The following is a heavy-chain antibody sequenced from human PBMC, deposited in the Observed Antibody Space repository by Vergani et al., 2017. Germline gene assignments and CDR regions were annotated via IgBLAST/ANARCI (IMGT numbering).Heavy chain of an antibody. J-gene: IGHJ6*02. CDR2: FYTGGGT. CDR3: ARDPLYSTTWPFLLLDMDV. CDR1: GGSISSGSYY. D-gene: IGHD6-13*01. V-gene: IGHV4-61*02. Sequence: QVQLQESGPGLVRPSQTLSLTCTVSGGSISSGSYYWSWFRQPAGKGLEWIGRFYTGGGTSSNPSLKSRVTISVDTSKNQFSLHLSSVTAADTAVYYCARDPLYSTTWPFLLLDMDVWVQGTTVTVSS.